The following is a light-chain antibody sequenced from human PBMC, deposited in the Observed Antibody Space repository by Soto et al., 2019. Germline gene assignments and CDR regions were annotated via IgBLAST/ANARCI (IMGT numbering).Light chain of an antibody. CDR1: SSDVGAYNY. V-gene: IGLV2-14*03. CDR3: NSYTSSTTPYV. J-gene: IGLJ1*01. Sequence: QSALTQPASVSGSPGQSITISCTGSSSDVGAYNYVSWYQHHPDKAPKLVIYDVTNRPSGVSNRFSGSKSGNTASLTISGLQAEVEADYYCNSYTSSTTPYVFGNGTKVTVL. CDR2: DVT.